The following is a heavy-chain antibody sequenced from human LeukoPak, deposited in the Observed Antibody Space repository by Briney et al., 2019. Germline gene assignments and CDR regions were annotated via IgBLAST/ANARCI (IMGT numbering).Heavy chain of an antibody. Sequence: GGSLRLSCAASGFTVSSNYMSWVRQAPGKGLEWVSVIYSGGFTYYSDSVKGRFTISRDNSKNTLYLQMNSLRAEDTAVYYCARSPSYGDNSGTFDYWGQGTLVTVSS. J-gene: IGHJ4*02. D-gene: IGHD4-23*01. V-gene: IGHV3-66*01. CDR1: GFTVSSNY. CDR3: ARSPSYGDNSGTFDY. CDR2: IYSGGFT.